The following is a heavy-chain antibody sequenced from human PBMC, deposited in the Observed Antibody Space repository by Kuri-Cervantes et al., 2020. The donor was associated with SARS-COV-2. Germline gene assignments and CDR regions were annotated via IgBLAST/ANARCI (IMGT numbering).Heavy chain of an antibody. D-gene: IGHD2-2*02. CDR2: IYYSGST. J-gene: IGHJ2*01. CDR1: GGSISSHY. Sequence: GSLRLSCTVSGGSISSHYWSWIRQPPGKGLEWIGYIYYSGSTNYNPSLKSRITISVNTSKNQFSLKLSSVTAADTAVYYCASHIVVVPAAIQNLHWYFDLWGRGTLVTVSS. CDR3: ASHIVVVPAAIQNLHWYFDL. V-gene: IGHV4-59*08.